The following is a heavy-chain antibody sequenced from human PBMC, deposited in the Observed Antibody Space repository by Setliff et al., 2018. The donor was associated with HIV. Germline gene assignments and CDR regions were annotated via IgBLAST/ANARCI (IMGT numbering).Heavy chain of an antibody. CDR1: GVSIPTNY. V-gene: IGHV4-4*07. Sequence: PSETLSLTCNISGVSIPTNYWNWIRQPAGRGLEWIGRIYTTGGTNYNPALKSRVTMSIDTSKNQISLKLSSVTAADTAVYYCARELRRCDTRDTAPHNWFDPWGQGTLVTVSS. D-gene: IGHD3-22*01. J-gene: IGHJ5*02. CDR3: ARELRRCDTRDTAPHNWFDP. CDR2: IYTTGGT.